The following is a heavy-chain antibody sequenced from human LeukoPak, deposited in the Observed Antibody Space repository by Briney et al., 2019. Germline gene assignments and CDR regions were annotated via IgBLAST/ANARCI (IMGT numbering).Heavy chain of an antibody. J-gene: IGHJ4*02. CDR2: IIPILGVA. CDR3: ARRATIMGPFDY. Sequence: SVKVSCKASGGTFSSYTISWVRQAPGQGLEWMGRIIPILGVANYAQKFQGRVTITADKSTSTAYMELSSLRSEDTAVYYCARRATIMGPFDYWGQGTLVTVSS. D-gene: IGHD5-24*01. V-gene: IGHV1-69*02. CDR1: GGTFSSYT.